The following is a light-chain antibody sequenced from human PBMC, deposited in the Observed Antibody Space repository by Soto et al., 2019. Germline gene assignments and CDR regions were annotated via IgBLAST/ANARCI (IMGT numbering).Light chain of an antibody. CDR3: QLWDSGSAHVV. CDR2: SDT. V-gene: IGLV3-21*01. CDR1: DIGSKG. J-gene: IGLJ2*01. Sequence: SYELTQPPSVSVAPGKTASISCGGNDIGSKGVHWYQQKPGQAPVLVIYSDTDLPPVITERFSGSNSANLATLTISRVEAQVEADYYSQLWDSGSAHVVFGGGTKLTVL.